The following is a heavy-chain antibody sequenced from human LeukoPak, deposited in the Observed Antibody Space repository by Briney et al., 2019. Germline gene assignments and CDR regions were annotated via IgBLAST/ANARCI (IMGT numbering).Heavy chain of an antibody. J-gene: IGHJ4*02. CDR3: AREIEMASNNLDS. CDR1: GFAFDEHG. CDR2: INWSGGST. Sequence: GGSLRLSCTASGFAFDEHGMSWVRQVPGKGLEWVSGINWSGGSTGYADPLRGRFTISRDNAKNSLYLRMDSLRAEDTALYYCAREIEMASNNLDSWGQGTLVTVSS. V-gene: IGHV3-20*04. D-gene: IGHD5-24*01.